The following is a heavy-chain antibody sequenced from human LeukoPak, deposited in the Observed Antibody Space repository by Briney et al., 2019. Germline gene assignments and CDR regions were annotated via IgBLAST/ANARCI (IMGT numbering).Heavy chain of an antibody. V-gene: IGHV3-30*02. CDR1: GFTFSSYG. CDR3: AKVIPYDYVWGRHGFDY. CDR2: IRYDGSNK. Sequence: GGSLRLSCAASGFTFSSYGMHWVRQAPGKGLEWVAFIRYDGSNKYYADSVKGRFTISRDNSKNTLYLQMNSLRAEDTAVYYCAKVIPYDYVWGRHGFDYWGQGTLVTVSS. J-gene: IGHJ4*02. D-gene: IGHD3-16*01.